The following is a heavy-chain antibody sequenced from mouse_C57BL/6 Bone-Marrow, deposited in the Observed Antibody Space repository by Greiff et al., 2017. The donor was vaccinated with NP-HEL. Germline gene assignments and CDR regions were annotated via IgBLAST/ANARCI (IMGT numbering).Heavy chain of an antibody. D-gene: IGHD2-4*01. V-gene: IGHV1-81*01. CDR3: AREGLRRAY. Sequence: QVKLQQSGAELARPGASVKLSCKASGYTFTSYGISWVKQRTGQGLEWIGEIYPRSGNTYYNEKFKGKATLTADKASSTAYMELRSLTSEDSAVYFCAREGLRRAYWGQGTTLTVSS. J-gene: IGHJ2*01. CDR2: IYPRSGNT. CDR1: GYTFTSYG.